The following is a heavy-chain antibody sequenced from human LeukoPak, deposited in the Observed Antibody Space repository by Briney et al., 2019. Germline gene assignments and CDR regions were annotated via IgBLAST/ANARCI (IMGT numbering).Heavy chain of an antibody. V-gene: IGHV5-51*01. J-gene: IGHJ4*02. CDR2: IYPGDSDT. Sequence: ESPLISSKGPGYSFTSYWIGWVRQMPGKGLEWMGIIYPGDSDTRYSPSFQGQVTISADKSISTAYLQWSSLKASDTAMYYCASGYSSRWNFDYWGQGTMVTVSS. CDR1: GYSFTSYW. D-gene: IGHD6-13*01. CDR3: ASGYSSRWNFDY.